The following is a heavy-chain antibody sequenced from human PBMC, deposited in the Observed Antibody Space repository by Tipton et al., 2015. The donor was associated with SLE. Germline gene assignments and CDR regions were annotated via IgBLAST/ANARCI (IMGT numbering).Heavy chain of an antibody. V-gene: IGHV3-48*03. CDR2: ISSSGSTI. CDR3: ARGGSGWYIAFDI. Sequence: LVQSGGGVVQPGGSLRLSCAASGFTFSSYAMHWVRQAPGKGLEWVSYISSSGSTIYYADSVKGRFTISRDNAKNSLYLQMNSLRAEDTAVYYCARGGSGWYIAFDIWGQGTMVTVSS. D-gene: IGHD6-19*01. J-gene: IGHJ3*02. CDR1: GFTFSSYA.